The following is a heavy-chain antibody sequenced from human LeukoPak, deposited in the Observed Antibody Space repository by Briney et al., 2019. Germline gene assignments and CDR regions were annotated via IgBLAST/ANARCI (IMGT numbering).Heavy chain of an antibody. Sequence: GGSLRLSCAASGFIFNTYGMHWVRQAPGKGLEWVAFIRNDGSDKYYAVSVKGRFTISRDNAKNSLYLQMNSLRAEDTAVYYCARYSGYDSLNYYYYMDVWGKGTTVTISS. CDR3: ARYSGYDSLNYYYYMDV. CDR1: GFIFNTYG. D-gene: IGHD5-12*01. V-gene: IGHV3-30*02. J-gene: IGHJ6*03. CDR2: IRNDGSDK.